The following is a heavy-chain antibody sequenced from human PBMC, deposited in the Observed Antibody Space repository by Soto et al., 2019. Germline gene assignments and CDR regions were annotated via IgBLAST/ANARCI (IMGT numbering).Heavy chain of an antibody. V-gene: IGHV4-34*01. CDR1: GGSFSGYQ. CDR2: TNHSGTT. CDR3: ARGWRFDP. J-gene: IGHJ5*02. Sequence: SETLSLTCGVYGGSFSGYQWNWIRQSPGQGLEWIGETNHSGTTKYNPSLESRINLSVDTSKKQFSLKMFSVTAADTAIYYCARGWRFDPWGQGTQVTVSS. D-gene: IGHD1-1*01.